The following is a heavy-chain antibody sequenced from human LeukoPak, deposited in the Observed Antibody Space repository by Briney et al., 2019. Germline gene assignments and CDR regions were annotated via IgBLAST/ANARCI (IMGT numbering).Heavy chain of an antibody. Sequence: QPGGSLRLSCAASGFTFNFYGMHWVRQAPGKGLEWVASISSDGSGTYYVDSVKGRFTISRDNSKNTLYLQMNSLRTEDTAVYYCGKDYDSSGYYISADYWGQGTLVTVSS. J-gene: IGHJ4*02. CDR3: GKDYDSSGYYISADY. CDR2: ISSDGSGT. CDR1: GFTFNFYG. V-gene: IGHV3-30*18. D-gene: IGHD3-22*01.